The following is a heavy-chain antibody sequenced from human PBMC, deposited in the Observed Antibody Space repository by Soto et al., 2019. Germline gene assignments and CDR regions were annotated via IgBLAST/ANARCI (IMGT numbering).Heavy chain of an antibody. D-gene: IGHD2-2*01. V-gene: IGHV4-59*08. CDR3: SSRYRSCFDY. J-gene: IGHJ4*02. Sequence: PSETLSLTCTVSGGSISSYYWSWIRQRPGKGLEWIGYIYYSGSTNYNPSLKSRVTISVDTAKNQFSLKLSSVTAADTAVYYCSSRYRSCFDYSGQGTLVTVSS. CDR1: GGSISSYY. CDR2: IYYSGST.